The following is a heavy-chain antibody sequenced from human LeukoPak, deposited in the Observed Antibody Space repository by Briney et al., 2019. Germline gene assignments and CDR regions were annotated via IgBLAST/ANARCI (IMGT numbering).Heavy chain of an antibody. CDR3: ARGAAGTGAADY. V-gene: IGHV4-59*01. CDR2: THYSGST. CDR1: GGSIRSYY. D-gene: IGHD6-13*01. Sequence: SETLSLTCTVSGGSIRSYYWSWIRQPPGKGLEWIGYTHYSGSTKYNPSLKSRLTISVDSSKDQFSLRLSSVTAADTAVYFCARGAAGTGAADYWGQGTLVTVSS. J-gene: IGHJ4*02.